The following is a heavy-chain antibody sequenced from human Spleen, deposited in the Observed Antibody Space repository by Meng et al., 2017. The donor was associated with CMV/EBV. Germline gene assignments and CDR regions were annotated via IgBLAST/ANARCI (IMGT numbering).Heavy chain of an antibody. CDR1: GFTFSSYA. J-gene: IGHJ4*02. Sequence: GESLKISCAASGFTFSSYAMHWVRQAPGKGLEWVAVISYDGSNKYYADSVKGRFTISRDNSKNTLYLQMNSLRPEDTAVYYCAKDREPIVVVPAAIGYWGQGTLVTVSS. CDR3: AKDREPIVVVPAAIGY. CDR2: ISYDGSNK. V-gene: IGHV3-30*04. D-gene: IGHD2-2*02.